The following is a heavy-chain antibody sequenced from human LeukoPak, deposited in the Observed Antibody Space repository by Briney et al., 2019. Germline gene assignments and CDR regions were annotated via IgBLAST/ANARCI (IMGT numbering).Heavy chain of an antibody. CDR1: GFXFSSYA. J-gene: IGHJ4*02. CDR2: IRVSGTST. D-gene: IGHD6-13*01. V-gene: IGHV3-23*01. Sequence: PGGSLRLSCVASGFXFSSYAISWVRQAPGQGLQWVSAIRVSGTSTFYADSVKGRFTILRDNSKNTLFLDMDSLRAEDTAVYYCATDYTSSWYQFVYWGQGTLVTVSS. CDR3: ATDYTSSWYQFVY.